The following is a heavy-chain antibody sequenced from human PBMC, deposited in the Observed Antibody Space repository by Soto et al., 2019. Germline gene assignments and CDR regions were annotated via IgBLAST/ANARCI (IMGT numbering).Heavy chain of an antibody. Sequence: EVQLVESGGGLVQPGGPLRLSCIASGFSFSSYSMNWVRQAPGKGLEWVSYISRSSSTIYHADSVKGRFTISRDNAKNSLYLQMNSLRAEDTAVYYCARGSVYHGSGDDNWGQGILVTVSS. CDR1: GFSFSSYS. CDR3: ARGSVYHGSGDDN. V-gene: IGHV3-48*01. CDR2: ISRSSSTI. D-gene: IGHD3-10*01. J-gene: IGHJ4*02.